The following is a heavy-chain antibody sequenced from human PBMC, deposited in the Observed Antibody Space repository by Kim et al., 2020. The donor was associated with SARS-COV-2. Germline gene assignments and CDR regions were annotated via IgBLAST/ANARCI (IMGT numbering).Heavy chain of an antibody. J-gene: IGHJ4*02. Sequence: GGSLRLSCAVSGFTFSDYSMNWVRQAPGKGLEWVSYITSSSGTIYYADSVKGRFTISRDNGKNSLYLQMNSLRAEATAVYYCARGWYSGTFFDYWGLGTLVTVSS. CDR3: ARGWYSGTFFDY. V-gene: IGHV3-48*04. CDR1: GFTFSDYS. D-gene: IGHD1-26*01. CDR2: ITSSSGTI.